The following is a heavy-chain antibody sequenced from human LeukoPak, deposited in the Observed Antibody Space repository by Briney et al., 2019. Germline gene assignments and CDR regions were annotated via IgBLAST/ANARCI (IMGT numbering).Heavy chain of an antibody. CDR2: IYTSGST. V-gene: IGHV4-61*02. Sequence: SQTLSLTCTVSGGSISSDSHYWNWIRQPAGKGLEWIGRIYTSGSTNYNPSLNPSLKSRATISIDTSKNQFSLRLSAVTAADTAVYYCARDGSSDAFDIWGQGTMVTVSS. J-gene: IGHJ3*02. CDR1: GGSISSDSHY. D-gene: IGHD5-12*01. CDR3: ARDGSSDAFDI.